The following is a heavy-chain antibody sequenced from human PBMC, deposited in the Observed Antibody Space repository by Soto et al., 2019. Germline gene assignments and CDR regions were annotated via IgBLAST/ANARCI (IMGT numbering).Heavy chain of an antibody. J-gene: IGHJ5*02. D-gene: IGHD2-15*01. Sequence: QVQLVQSGAEVKKPGSSVKVSCKASGGTFSSYAISWVRQAPGQGLEWMGGIIPIFGTANYAQKFQGRVTITADKSTSTAYMELSSLRSEDTAVYYCASEPEYCSGGSCYSGRWFDPWRQGTLVTVSS. CDR3: ASEPEYCSGGSCYSGRWFDP. V-gene: IGHV1-69*06. CDR2: IIPIFGTA. CDR1: GGTFSSYA.